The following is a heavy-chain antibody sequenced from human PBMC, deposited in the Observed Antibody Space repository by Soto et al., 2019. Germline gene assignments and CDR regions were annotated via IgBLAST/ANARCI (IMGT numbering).Heavy chain of an antibody. V-gene: IGHV5-51*01. CDR3: ARQTLWFGELSLFDY. J-gene: IGHJ4*02. CDR2: IYPGDSDT. CDR1: GYSFTSYW. Sequence: GESLKISCKGSGYSFTSYWIGWVRQMPGKGLEWMGIIYPGDSDTRYSPSFQGQVTISADKSISTAYLQWSSLKASDTAMYYCARQTLWFGELSLFDYWGQGTLVTVSS. D-gene: IGHD3-10*01.